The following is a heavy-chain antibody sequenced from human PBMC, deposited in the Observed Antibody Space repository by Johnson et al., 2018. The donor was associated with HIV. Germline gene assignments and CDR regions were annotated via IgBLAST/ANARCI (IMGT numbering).Heavy chain of an antibody. CDR3: ARAGIVGDQRDAFDI. Sequence: EVHLVESGGGLVQPGGSLRLSCAASGFTFSSYAMSWVRQAPGKGLEWVSAISGSGGSTYYADSVKCRFTISRDNSKNTLYLQMNSLRAEDTAVYYCARAGIVGDQRDAFDIWGQGTMVTVSS. D-gene: IGHD1-26*01. J-gene: IGHJ3*02. CDR1: GFTFSSYA. CDR2: ISGSGGST. V-gene: IGHV3-23*04.